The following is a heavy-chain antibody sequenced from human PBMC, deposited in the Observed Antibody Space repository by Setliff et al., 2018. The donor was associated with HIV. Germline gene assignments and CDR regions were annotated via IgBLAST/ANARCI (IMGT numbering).Heavy chain of an antibody. CDR1: GGSITSGSYY. D-gene: IGHD5-18*01. CDR3: ARRVDTAMTDYYMDV. V-gene: IGHV4-61*09. CDR2: IYTSGST. Sequence: KPSETLSLTCTVSGGSITSGSYYWSWIRQPAGKGLEWIGHIYTSGSTNYNPSLKSRVTISVDTSKNQFSLKVSSVTAADTAVYYCARRVDTAMTDYYMDVWGKGTTVTVSS. J-gene: IGHJ6*03.